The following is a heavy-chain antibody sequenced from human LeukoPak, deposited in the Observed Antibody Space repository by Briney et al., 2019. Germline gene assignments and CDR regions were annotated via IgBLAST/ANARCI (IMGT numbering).Heavy chain of an antibody. CDR1: GFTFSSHW. CDR2: IKQGGSEK. V-gene: IGHV3-7*02. CDR3: ASPPGGSGSYTY. J-gene: IGHJ4*02. D-gene: IGHD1-26*01. Sequence: GGSLRLSCAASGFTFSSHWMTWVRQAPGKGLEWVANIKQGGSEKHYVDSVKGRFTISRDDAKNSLYLQMNSLRAEDTAVYYCASPPGGSGSYTYWGQGTLVTVSS.